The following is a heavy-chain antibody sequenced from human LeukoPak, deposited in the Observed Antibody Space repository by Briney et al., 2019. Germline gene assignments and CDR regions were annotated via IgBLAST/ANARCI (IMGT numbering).Heavy chain of an antibody. CDR1: GFTFSTSP. CDR3: ARGPGSGHYLDY. V-gene: IGHV3-48*04. J-gene: IGHJ4*02. Sequence: GGSLRLSCAASGFTFSTSPMNWVRQAPGKGPEWVSYISSSSGTIYYADSVKGRFTFSRDNAENSLYLQMNSLRAEDTAVYYCARGPGSGHYLDYWGQGTLVTVSS. CDR2: ISSSSGTI. D-gene: IGHD2-15*01.